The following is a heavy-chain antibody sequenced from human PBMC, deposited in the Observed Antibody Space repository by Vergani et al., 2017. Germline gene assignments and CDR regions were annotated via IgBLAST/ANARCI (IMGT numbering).Heavy chain of an antibody. V-gene: IGHV3-21*01. CDR3: ARAGLSIAVAGSPPDY. J-gene: IGHJ4*02. Sequence: VQLVESGGGVVQPGRSLRLSCAASGFTFKSYSMNWVRQAPGKGLEWVSFISSSSDIYYADSVKGRFTISRDNAKRSLYLQMNSLRAEDTAVYYCARAGLSIAVAGSPPDYWGQGTLVTVSS. D-gene: IGHD6-19*01. CDR2: ISSSSDI. CDR1: GFTFKSYS.